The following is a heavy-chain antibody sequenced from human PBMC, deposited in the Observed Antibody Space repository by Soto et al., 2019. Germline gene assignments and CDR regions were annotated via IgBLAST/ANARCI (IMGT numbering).Heavy chain of an antibody. V-gene: IGHV3-48*02. J-gene: IGHJ4*02. CDR1: GFTFSSYS. D-gene: IGHD6-13*01. CDR3: ARGIETSSSCPDY. Sequence: EVQLVESGGGLVQPGGSLRLSCAASGFTFSSYSMNWVRQAPGKGLEWVSFISSSSSTIYYADSVKGRFTISRDNAKNSLYLQMNSLRDEDTAVYFCARGIETSSSCPDYWGQGTLVTVSS. CDR2: ISSSSSTI.